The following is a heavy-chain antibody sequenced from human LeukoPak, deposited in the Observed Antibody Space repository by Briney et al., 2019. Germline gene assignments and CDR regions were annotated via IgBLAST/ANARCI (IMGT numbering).Heavy chain of an antibody. CDR3: ARGHYDFWSGEGDYFDY. CDR2: INAGNGNT. Sequence: ASVKVSCKASGYSFTSYAMHWVRQAPGQRLEWMGWINAGNGNTKYSQEFQGRVTIIRDTSASTAYMELSSLRSEDMAVYYCARGHYDFWSGEGDYFDYWGQGTLDTVSS. J-gene: IGHJ4*02. CDR1: GYSFTSYA. D-gene: IGHD3-3*01. V-gene: IGHV1-3*03.